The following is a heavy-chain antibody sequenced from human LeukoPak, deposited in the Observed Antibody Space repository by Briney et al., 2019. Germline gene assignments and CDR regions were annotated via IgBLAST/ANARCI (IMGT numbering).Heavy chain of an antibody. D-gene: IGHD2-21*02. CDR3: ARELPREVTLDY. CDR1: GFTFSSYW. J-gene: IGHJ4*01. Sequence: GGSLRLSCAASGFTFSSYWMHWVRQAPGKGLVWVSLINIDGSTTSYADSVKGRFTISRDNAKNTLYLEMKSLRVEDTAVYYCARELPREVTLDYWGQGTLVTVSP. CDR2: INIDGSTT. V-gene: IGHV3-74*01.